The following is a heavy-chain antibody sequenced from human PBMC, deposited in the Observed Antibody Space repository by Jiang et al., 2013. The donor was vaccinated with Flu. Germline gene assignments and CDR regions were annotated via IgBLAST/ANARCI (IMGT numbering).Heavy chain of an antibody. CDR2: IKDSGVT. D-gene: IGHD4-17*01. CDR3: ARGKRLRRWFDP. V-gene: IGHV4-34*01. J-gene: IGHJ5*02. CDR1: GESFTDFF. Sequence: LLKPSETLSLTCAVYGESFTDFFWTWLRQSPDKGLEWLGDIKDSGVTEYNPSLESRLTLSVDTSKNQFSLRLSSVTAADTAVYYCARGKRLRRWFDPWGQGTLVTVSS.